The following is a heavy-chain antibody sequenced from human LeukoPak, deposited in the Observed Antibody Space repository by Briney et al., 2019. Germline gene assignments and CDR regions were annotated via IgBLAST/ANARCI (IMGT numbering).Heavy chain of an antibody. CDR3: ARKGNAFDI. CDR2: IKLDVSET. V-gene: IGHV3-7*01. J-gene: IGHJ3*02. D-gene: IGHD3-10*01. CDR1: GLTFSSYW. Sequence: SGGSLRLSCAASGLTFSSYWMTWVRQAPGKGLEWVANIKLDVSETYYVDSVRGRFTISRDNAKNSLYLQMNSLRAEDTAVYYCARKGNAFDIWGQGTMVTVSS.